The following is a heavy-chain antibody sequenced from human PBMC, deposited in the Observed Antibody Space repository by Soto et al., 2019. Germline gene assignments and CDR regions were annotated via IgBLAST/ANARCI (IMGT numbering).Heavy chain of an antibody. CDR3: AKSVGTTTALVFDY. V-gene: IGHV4-31*03. CDR1: GGSISSGGYY. CDR2: IHYSGST. Sequence: SETLSLTCTVSGGSISSGGYYWNWIRQHPGKGLEWIGYIHYSGSTYYNPSLKSRVTISVDTSKNQFSLKLSSVTAADTAVYYCAKSVGTTTALVFDYWGQGTLVTVYS. D-gene: IGHD1-26*01. J-gene: IGHJ4*02.